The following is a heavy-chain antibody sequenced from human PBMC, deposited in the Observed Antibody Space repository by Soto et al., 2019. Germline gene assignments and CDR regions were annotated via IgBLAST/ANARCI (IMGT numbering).Heavy chain of an antibody. D-gene: IGHD3-9*01. CDR3: AMTRSRRYFDWLYYFDY. CDR2: IRWNSGSI. J-gene: IGHJ4*02. Sequence: GGSLRLSCAASGFTFDDYAMHWVRQAPGKGLEWVSGIRWNSGSIGYADSVKGRFTISRDNAKNSLYLQMNSLRAEDTALYYCAMTRSRRYFDWLYYFDYWGQGTLVTVSS. CDR1: GFTFDDYA. V-gene: IGHV3-9*01.